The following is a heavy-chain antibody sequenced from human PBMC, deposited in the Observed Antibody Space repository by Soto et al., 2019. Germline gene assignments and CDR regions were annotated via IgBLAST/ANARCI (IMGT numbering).Heavy chain of an antibody. J-gene: IGHJ5*02. CDR1: GFNFVSYG. CDR3: AKDSGFWSGYGAPGNWFDP. D-gene: IGHD3-3*01. V-gene: IGHV3-30*18. Sequence: QSGGSLRLSCEASGFNFVSYGMHWVRQAPAEGLEWVAVISHDGSNKYYADSVKGRFIISRDNSKNTLYLQMNSLRAEDTAVYYCAKDSGFWSGYGAPGNWFDPWGQGTLVTVSS. CDR2: ISHDGSNK.